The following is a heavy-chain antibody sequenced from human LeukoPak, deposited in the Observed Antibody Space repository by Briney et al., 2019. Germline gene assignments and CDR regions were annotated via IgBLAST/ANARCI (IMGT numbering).Heavy chain of an antibody. J-gene: IGHJ3*02. Sequence: PGGSLRLSCAASGFTFSSYAMSWVRRAPGKGLEWVSAISGSGGSTYYADSVKGRFTISRDNSKNTLYLQMNSLRAEDTAVYYCAKIVVVPAAISDAFDIRGQGTMVTVSS. D-gene: IGHD2-2*02. CDR3: AKIVVVPAAISDAFDI. V-gene: IGHV3-23*01. CDR1: GFTFSSYA. CDR2: ISGSGGST.